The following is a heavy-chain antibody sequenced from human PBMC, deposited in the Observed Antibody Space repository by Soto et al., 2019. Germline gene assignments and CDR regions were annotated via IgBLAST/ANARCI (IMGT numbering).Heavy chain of an antibody. CDR3: ARDHWRQYGNAWRYFGLEV. D-gene: IGHD2-21*01. CDR1: GDSTNGYY. Sequence: VQLQESGPGLLKPSETLSLTCTVSGDSTNGYYWSWLRQSPGKGLECLGYVYDGESLKYSPYLKSPITTSLDTSKHQYSLTLTSVTSADTAVYYCARDHWRQYGNAWRYFGLEVWGPGTTVTVS. J-gene: IGHJ6*02. V-gene: IGHV4-59*01. CDR2: VYDGESL.